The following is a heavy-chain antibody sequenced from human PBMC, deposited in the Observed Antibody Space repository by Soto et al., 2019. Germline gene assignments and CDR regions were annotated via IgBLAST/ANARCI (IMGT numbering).Heavy chain of an antibody. Sequence: QVQLVQSGTEVKKPGSSVKVSCKASGGTFRNYPINWVRQAPGQGLEWMGSIFPLTDIPDYAQNFQARLTISADKSMSTAYMELSGLTSADSAMYFCARITLVVLIYFESWGQGTLVTVSS. CDR3: ARITLVVLIYFES. D-gene: IGHD3-10*01. J-gene: IGHJ4*02. CDR1: GGTFRNYP. CDR2: IFPLTDIP. V-gene: IGHV1-69*02.